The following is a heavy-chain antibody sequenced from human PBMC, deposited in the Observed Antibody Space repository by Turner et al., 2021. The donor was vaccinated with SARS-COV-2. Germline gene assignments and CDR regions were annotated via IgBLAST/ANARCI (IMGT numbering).Heavy chain of an antibody. CDR3: SRHARSLGE. J-gene: IGHJ4*02. CDR2: IYSTGST. V-gene: IGHV4-59*01. CDR1: GASISSSH. Sequence: QVQLQESGPGLVKPSETLSLTCTVSGASISSSHWTWIRQSPENGLEWIGNIYSTGSTNYNPSLESRVTISVDTSKNQFSLKLTSVTAADTAVYYCSRHARSLGEWGQGTLVTVSS. D-gene: IGHD3-16*02.